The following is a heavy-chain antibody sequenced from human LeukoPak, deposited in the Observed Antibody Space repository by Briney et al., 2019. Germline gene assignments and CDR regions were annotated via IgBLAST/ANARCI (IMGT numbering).Heavy chain of an antibody. V-gene: IGHV3-23*01. J-gene: IGHJ6*02. CDR1: GFTFSSYA. Sequence: GGSLRLSCAASGFTFSSYAMTWVRQAPGKGLEWVSSISDRDHNTYYADSVKGRFTISRDNSKNTLYLQMNSLRAEDTAVYYCAKGGLSRAGLDFWGQGTTVTVSS. CDR3: AKGGLSRAGLDF. D-gene: IGHD3/OR15-3a*01. CDR2: ISDRDHNT.